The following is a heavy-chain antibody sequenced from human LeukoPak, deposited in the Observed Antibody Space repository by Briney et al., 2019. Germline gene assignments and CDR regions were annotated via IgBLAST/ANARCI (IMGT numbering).Heavy chain of an antibody. V-gene: IGHV1-69*05. CDR1: GGTFSSYA. D-gene: IGHD3-16*01. Sequence: SVKVSYKASGGTFSSYAISWVRKAPGQGLEWMGRIIPIFGTANYAQKFQGRVTITTDESTSTAYMELSSLRSEDTAVYYCAREVTTFVGFDYWGQGTLVTVSS. CDR3: AREVTTFVGFDY. J-gene: IGHJ4*02. CDR2: IIPIFGTA.